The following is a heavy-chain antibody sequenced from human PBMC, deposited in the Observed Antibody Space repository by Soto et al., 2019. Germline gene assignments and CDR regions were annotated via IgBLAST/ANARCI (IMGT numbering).Heavy chain of an antibody. CDR2: ISAYNGNT. CDR1: GYTFTSYG. D-gene: IGHD5-18*01. V-gene: IGHV1-18*01. CDR3: ARAWVVQLWSWVPDH. Sequence: ASVKVSCKASGYTFTSYGISWVRQAPGQGLEWMGWISAYNGNTNYAQKLQGRVTMTTDTSTSTAYMELRSLRSDDTAVYYCARAWVVQLWSWVPDHWGQGTLVTVSS. J-gene: IGHJ4*02.